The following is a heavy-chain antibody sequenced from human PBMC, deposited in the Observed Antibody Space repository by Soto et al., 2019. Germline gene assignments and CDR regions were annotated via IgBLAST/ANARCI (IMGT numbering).Heavy chain of an antibody. CDR1: GFTFSSYT. J-gene: IGHJ4*02. Sequence: GGSLRLSCAASGFTFSSYTMSWVRQAPGRGLEWVSSITATGGSTYNAGSVKGRFTISRDNSKNTLYMQMNSLRAEDTAVYYCAKGLSGGFRVDYWGQGTLVTVSS. V-gene: IGHV3-23*01. D-gene: IGHD2-15*01. CDR3: AKGLSGGFRVDY. CDR2: ITATGGST.